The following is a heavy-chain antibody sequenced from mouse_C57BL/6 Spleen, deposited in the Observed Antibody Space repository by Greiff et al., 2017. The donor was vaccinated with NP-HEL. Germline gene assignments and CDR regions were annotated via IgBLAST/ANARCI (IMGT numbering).Heavy chain of an antibody. Sequence: EVQLQQSGPELVKPGASVKMSCKASGYTFTDYNMHWVKQSHGKSLEWIGYINPNNGGTSYNQKFKGKATLTENKSSSTAYMEFRSLTSEDSAVYYCANPLTGTAYWGQGTTLTVSS. J-gene: IGHJ2*01. D-gene: IGHD4-1*01. CDR2: INPNNGGT. V-gene: IGHV1-22*01. CDR1: GYTFTDYN. CDR3: ANPLTGTAY.